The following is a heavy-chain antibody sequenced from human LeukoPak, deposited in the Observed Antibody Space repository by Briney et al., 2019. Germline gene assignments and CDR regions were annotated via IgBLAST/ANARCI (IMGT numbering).Heavy chain of an antibody. CDR1: GYTFTGYY. V-gene: IGHV1-2*02. J-gene: IGHJ4*02. Sequence: ASVKVSCKASGYTFTGYYMHWVRQAPGQGLEWMGWINPNSGGTNYAKKFQGRVTMTRDTSISTAYMELSRLRSDDTAVYYCARGYSSGWYCVFNYWGQGTLVTVSS. CDR2: INPNSGGT. D-gene: IGHD6-19*01. CDR3: ARGYSSGWYCVFNY.